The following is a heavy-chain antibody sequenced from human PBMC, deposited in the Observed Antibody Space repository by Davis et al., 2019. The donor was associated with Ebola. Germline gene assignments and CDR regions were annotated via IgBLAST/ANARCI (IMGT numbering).Heavy chain of an antibody. CDR1: GFTFSTYA. CDR2: ISNSGGST. CDR3: ARAVPGNRRFDH. V-gene: IGHV3-23*01. J-gene: IGHJ4*02. D-gene: IGHD1-14*01. Sequence: GESLKISCAAAGFTFSTYALSWVRQAPGKGLEWVSSISNSGGSTYYGDSVKGQFTISRDNSRDTLYLQMNSLRVEDTAVYYCARAVPGNRRFDHWGQGTLVTVSS.